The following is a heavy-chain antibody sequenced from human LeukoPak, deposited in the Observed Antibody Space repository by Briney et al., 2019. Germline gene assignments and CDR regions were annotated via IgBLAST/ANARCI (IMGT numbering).Heavy chain of an antibody. Sequence: SETLSLTCTVSGGSISSYYWTWIRQPAGKGLEWIGRIYPSGSTNYNPSLKSRVTMSVDTSKNQFSLKLSSVTAADTAVYYCARIYSSSWYWLDPWGQGTLVTVSS. D-gene: IGHD6-13*01. V-gene: IGHV4-4*07. CDR2: IYPSGST. J-gene: IGHJ5*02. CDR1: GGSISSYY. CDR3: ARIYSSSWYWLDP.